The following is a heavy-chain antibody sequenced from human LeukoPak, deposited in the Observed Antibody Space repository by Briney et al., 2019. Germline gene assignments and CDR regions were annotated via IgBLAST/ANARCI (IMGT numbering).Heavy chain of an antibody. D-gene: IGHD3-16*01. CDR3: ARVMITFGGATDAFDI. J-gene: IGHJ3*02. CDR2: INPNSGGT. CDR1: GYTFTGYY. V-gene: IGHV1-2*02. Sequence: ASVKVSFKASGYTFTGYYMHWVRQAPGQRLEWMGWINPNSGGTNYAQKFQGRVTMTRDTSISTAYMELSRLRSDDTAVYYCARVMITFGGATDAFDIWGQGTMVTVSS.